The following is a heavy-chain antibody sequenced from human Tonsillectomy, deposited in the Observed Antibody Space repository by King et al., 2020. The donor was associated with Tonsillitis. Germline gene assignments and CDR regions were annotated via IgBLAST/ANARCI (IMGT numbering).Heavy chain of an antibody. Sequence: QVQLVESGGGVVQPGRSLRLSCSASGFTFSSYGMHWVRQAPGKGLEWVAVIWYDGSNKYYADSVKGRFTISRDNSKNTLYLQMNSLRAEDTAVYYCARATYYYGSGSYYNPDAFDISGQATMVTVSS. CDR1: GFTFSSYG. J-gene: IGHJ3*02. D-gene: IGHD3-10*01. V-gene: IGHV3-33*08. CDR3: ARATYYYGSGSYYNPDAFDI. CDR2: IWYDGSNK.